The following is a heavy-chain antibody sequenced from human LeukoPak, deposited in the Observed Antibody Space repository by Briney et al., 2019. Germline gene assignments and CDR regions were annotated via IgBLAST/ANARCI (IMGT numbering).Heavy chain of an antibody. Sequence: GGSLRLSCAAPGFTFSKNAMSWVRQAPGKGLEWVSSLSGSGADTYYADSVKGRFTISRDNAKNTAYLQMNSLRAEDTAVYYCAKDPYGTRYFDYWGQGTLVTAS. CDR1: GFTFSKNA. V-gene: IGHV3-23*01. CDR2: LSGSGADT. J-gene: IGHJ4*02. D-gene: IGHD2-2*01. CDR3: AKDPYGTRYFDY.